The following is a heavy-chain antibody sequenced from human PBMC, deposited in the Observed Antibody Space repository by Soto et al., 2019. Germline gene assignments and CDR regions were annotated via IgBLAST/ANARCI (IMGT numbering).Heavy chain of an antibody. CDR3: ARLPGVCSGDSCRIDY. CDR2: IYYSGST. CDR1: GGSISSSSYY. J-gene: IGHJ4*02. D-gene: IGHD2-15*01. V-gene: IGHV4-39*01. Sequence: QLQLQESGPGLVKPSETLSLTCTVSGGSISSSSYYWGWIRQPPGKGLEWIGSIYYSGSTYYNLFLKSRVTTSVDTSKDQCSPKRGSVTASDTAVYFCARLPGVCSGDSCRIDYWGQGTLVTVSS.